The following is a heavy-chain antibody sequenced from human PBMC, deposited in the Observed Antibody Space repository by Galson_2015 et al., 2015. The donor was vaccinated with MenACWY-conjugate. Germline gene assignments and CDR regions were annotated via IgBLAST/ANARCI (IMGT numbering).Heavy chain of an antibody. J-gene: IGHJ2*01. Sequence: SLRLSCAASGFTFSTYWMHWVRQAPGKGLVWVSRINNDGSSTNYADSVKGRFTISRDNAKNTLYLQMNSLRAEDTAVYYCAKTYCSRTNCREPNWYFDLWGRGTLVTVSS. V-gene: IGHV3-74*01. CDR3: AKTYCSRTNCREPNWYFDL. CDR2: INNDGSST. D-gene: IGHD2-2*01. CDR1: GFTFSTYW.